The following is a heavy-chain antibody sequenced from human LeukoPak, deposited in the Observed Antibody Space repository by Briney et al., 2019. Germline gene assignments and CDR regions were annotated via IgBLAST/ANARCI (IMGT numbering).Heavy chain of an antibody. CDR2: ISGSGGST. V-gene: IGHV3-23*01. D-gene: IGHD2-15*01. J-gene: IGHJ4*02. Sequence: GGSLRLSCAASGFTFSSFGMHWVRQAPGKGLEWVSAISGSGGSTYYADSVKGRFTISRDNAKNSLYLQMNSLRAEDTAVYYCATGLGYCSGGSCYSVDYWGQGTLVTVSS. CDR3: ATGLGYCSGGSCYSVDY. CDR1: GFTFSSFG.